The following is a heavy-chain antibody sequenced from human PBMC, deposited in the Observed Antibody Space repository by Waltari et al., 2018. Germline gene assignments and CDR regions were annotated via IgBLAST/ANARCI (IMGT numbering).Heavy chain of an antibody. J-gene: IGHJ5*02. Sequence: QVQLVQSGAEVKKSGDSVKVSCKASGYTLTSYDMHLVRQAPGQRLGWMGWINVGNGNTKYSQKFQGRVTITRDTSASTAYMEVSSLRSEDTAVYYCARGPSRPWFDPWGQGTLVTVSS. V-gene: IGHV1-3*01. CDR3: ARGPSRPWFDP. CDR1: GYTLTSYD. CDR2: INVGNGNT.